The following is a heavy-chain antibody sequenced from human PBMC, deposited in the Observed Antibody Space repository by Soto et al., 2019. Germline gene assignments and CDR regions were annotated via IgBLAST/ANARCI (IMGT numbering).Heavy chain of an antibody. V-gene: IGHV1-3*01. CDR1: GYTFTSYA. D-gene: IGHD4-17*01. J-gene: IGHJ4*02. CDR2: INAGNGNT. Sequence: ASVKVSCKASGYTFTSYAMHWVRQAPGQRLEWMGWINAGNGNTKYSQKFQGRVTITRDTSARTAYMELSSLRSEDTAVYYCARCPDYGGNSPDFDYWGQGTLVTVSS. CDR3: ARCPDYGGNSPDFDY.